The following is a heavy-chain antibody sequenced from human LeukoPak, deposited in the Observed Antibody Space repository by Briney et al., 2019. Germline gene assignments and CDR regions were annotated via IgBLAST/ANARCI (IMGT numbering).Heavy chain of an antibody. V-gene: IGHV1-46*01. CDR2: INPSGGST. CDR3: ARERRIQLWLSGFDY. Sequence: GASVKVSCKASGYIFTSYYMHWVRQAPGQGLEWMGIINPSGGSTSYAQKFQGRVTMTRDMSTSTVYMELSSLRSEDTAVYYCARERRIQLWLSGFDYWGQGTLVTVSS. D-gene: IGHD5-18*01. CDR1: GYIFTSYY. J-gene: IGHJ4*02.